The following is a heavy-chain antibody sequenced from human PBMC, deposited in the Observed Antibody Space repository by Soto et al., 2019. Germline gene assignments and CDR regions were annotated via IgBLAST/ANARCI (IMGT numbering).Heavy chain of an antibody. CDR2: ISGDSIFT. CDR1: GFIVSGYS. V-gene: IGHV3-11*03. D-gene: IGHD6-13*01. Sequence: QVQLLESGGGLVKPGGSLRLSCAASGFIVSGYSMGWIRQSPGKGLEWIAYISGDSIFTNHADSVTGRFTISRDNAKNSLYLQMNNLRAEDTAVYFCATGQQVRMADIWGQGTMVTVSS. CDR3: ATGQQVRMADI. J-gene: IGHJ3*02.